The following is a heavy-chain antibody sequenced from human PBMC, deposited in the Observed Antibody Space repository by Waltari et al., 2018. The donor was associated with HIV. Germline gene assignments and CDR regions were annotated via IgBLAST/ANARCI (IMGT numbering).Heavy chain of an antibody. CDR1: GYTFTTYW. D-gene: IGHD2-2*01. J-gene: IGHJ4*02. Sequence: EVQLAQSGAEVKKPGESLKIPCETSGYTFTTYWIGWVRQLPGTGLECMGPIYPGDSYTKYSPSFQGQVTISADKSISTAYLQWSSLKASDTAMYYCARLGRYCTSTSCPEWDYWGQGTLVTVSS. CDR3: ARLGRYCTSTSCPEWDY. V-gene: IGHV5-51*03. CDR2: IYPGDSYT.